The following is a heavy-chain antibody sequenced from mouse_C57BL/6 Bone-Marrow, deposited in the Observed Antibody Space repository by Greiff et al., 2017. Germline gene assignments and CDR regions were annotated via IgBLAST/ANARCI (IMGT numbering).Heavy chain of an antibody. V-gene: IGHV14-4*01. CDR3: SSFDGNYFDF. CDR2: IDPEIGDT. Sequence: VQLQQSGAELVRPGASVKLSCTASGFNIKDDYIHWVKQRPEQGLEWIGWIDPEIGDTEYASKFQGKATITSDTSSTTAYLQLSSLTSEDTAVYSCSSFDGNYFDFWGQGPPLTVAS. D-gene: IGHD2-3*01. CDR1: GFNIKDDY. J-gene: IGHJ2*01.